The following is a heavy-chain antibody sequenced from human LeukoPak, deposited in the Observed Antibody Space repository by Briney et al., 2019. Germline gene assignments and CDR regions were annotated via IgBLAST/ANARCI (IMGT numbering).Heavy chain of an antibody. D-gene: IGHD3-22*01. V-gene: IGHV3-7*01. CDR2: IKQDGSEK. CDR1: GFTFSSYW. J-gene: IGHJ4*02. Sequence: GGSLRLSCAASGFTFSSYWMSWVRQAPGKGLEWVANIKQDGSEKYFVDSVKGRFTISRDNAKNSLYLQMNSLRAEDTAVYYCARTRITMIVGLASRFDYWGQGTLVTVSS. CDR3: ARTRITMIVGLASRFDY.